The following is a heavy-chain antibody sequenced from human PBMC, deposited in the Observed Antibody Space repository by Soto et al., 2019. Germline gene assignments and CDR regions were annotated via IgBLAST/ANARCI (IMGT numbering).Heavy chain of an antibody. CDR2: VSPYNGDT. CDR3: AREVGHMDV. V-gene: IGHV1-18*04. CDR1: GYTFTTYG. Sequence: GSVKVSCKAFGYTFTTYGINWVRQAPGQGLEWMGWVSPYNGDTTYAQKVQGRVTMTTDTYTRTDYLELGSLRSDDTAVYYCAREVGHMDVWGQGNTVTVSS. J-gene: IGHJ6*02.